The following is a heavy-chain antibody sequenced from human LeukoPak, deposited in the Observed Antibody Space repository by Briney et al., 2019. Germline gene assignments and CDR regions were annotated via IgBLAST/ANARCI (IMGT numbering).Heavy chain of an antibody. D-gene: IGHD3-22*01. J-gene: IGHJ4*02. Sequence: PGGSLRLSCAASGFMFSNHAMSWVRQAPGKGLEWVSGISTRGGGIYYAESVKGRFTISRDNSKNTQYLQMKSLRAEDTAVYYCAKDGFDYYDSSGYYYFDDWGQGTLVTVSS. CDR2: ISTRGGGI. CDR3: AKDGFDYYDSSGYYYFDD. V-gene: IGHV3-23*01. CDR1: GFMFSNHA.